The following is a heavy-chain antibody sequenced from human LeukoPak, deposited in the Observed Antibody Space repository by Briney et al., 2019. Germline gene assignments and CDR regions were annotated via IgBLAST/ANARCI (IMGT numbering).Heavy chain of an antibody. J-gene: IGHJ5*02. CDR2: IYGSGST. Sequence: SETLSLTCTVSGGSISSYYWSWIRQPPGKGLEWIGHIYGSGSTNYNPSLKSRVTLSVDTSKNQFSLKLSSVTAADTAVYYCAREGTSGTHLNWFDPWGQGTLVTVSS. CDR1: GGSISSYY. CDR3: AREGTSGTHLNWFDP. D-gene: IGHD1-1*01. V-gene: IGHV4-59*01.